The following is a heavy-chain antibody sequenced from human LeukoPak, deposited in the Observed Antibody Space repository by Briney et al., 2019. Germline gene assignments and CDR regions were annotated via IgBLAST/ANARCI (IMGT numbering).Heavy chain of an antibody. J-gene: IGHJ4*02. D-gene: IGHD3-10*01. V-gene: IGHV4-4*07. Sequence: SETLSLTCTVSGGSISTYYWSWIRQPAGKGLEWIGHISTGGSTNYNPSLKSRVTMSVDTSKNQFSLRLRSVTAADTAVYYCAREVITMVRGVITFTGFDYWGQGTLVTVSS. CDR3: AREVITMVRGVITFTGFDY. CDR1: GGSISTYY. CDR2: ISTGGST.